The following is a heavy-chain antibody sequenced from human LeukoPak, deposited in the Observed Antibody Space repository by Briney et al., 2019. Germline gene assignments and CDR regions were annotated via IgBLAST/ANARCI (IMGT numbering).Heavy chain of an antibody. J-gene: IGHJ6*03. Sequence: SETLPLTCTVSGGSISSSSYYWGWTRQPPGKGLEWIGSIHYSGSTNYNPSLKSRVTISVDTSKNQFSLKLSSVTAADTAVYYCARGYCSGGSCYSYYYYNYMDVWGKGTTVTVSS. V-gene: IGHV4-39*07. CDR3: ARGYCSGGSCYSYYYYNYMDV. CDR1: GGSISSSSYY. CDR2: IHYSGST. D-gene: IGHD2-15*01.